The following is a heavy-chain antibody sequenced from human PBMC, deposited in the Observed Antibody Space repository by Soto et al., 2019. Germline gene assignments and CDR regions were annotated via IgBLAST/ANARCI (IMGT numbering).Heavy chain of an antibody. CDR2: ISSGGTTI. V-gene: IGHV3-11*01. CDR3: ATKGGGNYFGFDP. D-gene: IGHD3-10*01. J-gene: IGHJ5*02. Sequence: GGTLRLSGAASVFTFSDYYMSWIRQAPGRGLEWVSYISSGGTTIYYADSVKGRFTISRDDAKNSLYLQMNSLRAEDTAVYFCATKGGGNYFGFDPWGQGTLVTVSS. CDR1: VFTFSDYY.